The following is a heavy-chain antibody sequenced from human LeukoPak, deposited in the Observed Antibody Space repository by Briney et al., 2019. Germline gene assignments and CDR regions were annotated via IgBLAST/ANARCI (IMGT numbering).Heavy chain of an antibody. CDR2: IIPTLGIA. Sequence: GASVKVSCKASGGTFSSYAISWVRQAPGQRLEWMGRIIPTLGIANYAQKFQGRVTITADKSTSTAYMELSSLRSEDTAVYYCARDSRRSYSGSKDWFDPWGQGTLVTVSS. V-gene: IGHV1-69*04. CDR1: GGTFSSYA. D-gene: IGHD1-26*01. CDR3: ARDSRRSYSGSKDWFDP. J-gene: IGHJ5*02.